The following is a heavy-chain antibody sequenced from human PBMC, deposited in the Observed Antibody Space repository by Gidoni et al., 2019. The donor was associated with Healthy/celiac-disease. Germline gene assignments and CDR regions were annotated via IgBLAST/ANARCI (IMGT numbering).Heavy chain of an antibody. D-gene: IGHD3-10*01. CDR1: GFPFSNAW. J-gene: IGHJ3*02. V-gene: IGHV3-15*07. Sequence: EVQLVESGGGLVKPGGSLRLSCAASGFPFSNAWMNWVRQAPGKGLEWVGRIKSKTDGGTTDYAAPVKGRFTISRDDSKNTLYLQMNSLKTEDTAVYYCTTADWGVLLWPGGIWGQGTMVTVSS. CDR3: TTADWGVLLWPGGI. CDR2: IKSKTDGGTT.